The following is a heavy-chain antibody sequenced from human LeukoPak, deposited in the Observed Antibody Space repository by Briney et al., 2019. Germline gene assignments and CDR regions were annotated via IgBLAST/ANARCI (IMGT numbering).Heavy chain of an antibody. CDR2: IYPGDSDT. V-gene: IGHV5-51*01. Sequence: GESLKISCKGSGYSFTSYWIGWVRPMPGKGLEWMGIIYPGDSDTRYSPSFQGQVTISADKSISTAYLQWSSLKASDTAMYYCARLLLLPRPMGNDYGDYWGQGTLVTVSS. CDR1: GYSFTSYW. J-gene: IGHJ4*02. CDR3: ARLLLLPRPMGNDYGDY. D-gene: IGHD2-15*01.